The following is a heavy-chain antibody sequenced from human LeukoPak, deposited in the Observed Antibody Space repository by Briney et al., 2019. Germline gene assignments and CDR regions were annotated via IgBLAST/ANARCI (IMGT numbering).Heavy chain of an antibody. Sequence: GGSLRLSCEASGFTFGSYTMNWVRQVPGKGLEWVSSIDRSGANTYYADSVKGRFTISRDNSKNTLYLQMNSLRAEDTAVYYCAKYSGSYGSFDYWGQGTLVTVSS. D-gene: IGHD1-26*01. J-gene: IGHJ4*02. CDR3: AKYSGSYGSFDY. CDR2: IDRSGANT. V-gene: IGHV3-23*01. CDR1: GFTFGSYT.